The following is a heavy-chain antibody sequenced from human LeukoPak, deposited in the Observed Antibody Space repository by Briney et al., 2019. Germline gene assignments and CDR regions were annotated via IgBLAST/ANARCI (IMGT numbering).Heavy chain of an antibody. CDR2: ISLSGGST. D-gene: IGHD2-15*01. CDR3: AKPNLPYCSGGSCYGFDY. J-gene: IGHJ4*02. V-gene: IGHV3-23*01. Sequence: GGSLRLSCAASGFTFNTYAMTWVRQAPGKGLEWVSVISLSGGSTYYADSVKGRFTISRDNSKNTLYLQMNSLRADDTAVYYCAKPNLPYCSGGSCYGFDYWGQGTLVTVSS. CDR1: GFTFNTYA.